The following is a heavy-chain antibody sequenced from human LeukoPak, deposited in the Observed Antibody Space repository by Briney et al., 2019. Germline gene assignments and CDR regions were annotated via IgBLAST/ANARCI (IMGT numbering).Heavy chain of an antibody. CDR1: GGSISSSNW. V-gene: IGHV4-4*02. D-gene: IGHD1-26*01. J-gene: IGHJ3*02. CDR2: IYYSGIT. Sequence: SETLSLTCAVSGGSISSSNWWSWVRQPPGKGLEWIGYIYYSGITNYNPSLKSRVTISVGTSKSQFSLTLTSVTAADTALYYCARAGRWEGRPHAFDIWGRGTMVTVSS. CDR3: ARAGRWEGRPHAFDI.